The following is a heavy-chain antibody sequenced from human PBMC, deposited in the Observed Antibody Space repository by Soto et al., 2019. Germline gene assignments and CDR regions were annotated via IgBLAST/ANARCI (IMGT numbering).Heavy chain of an antibody. CDR3: AKPLLWFGEFNNWFDP. CDR2: ISGSGGST. V-gene: IGHV3-23*01. CDR1: GFTFSSYA. D-gene: IGHD3-10*01. Sequence: GGSLRLSCAASGFTFSSYAMSWVRQAPGKGLEWVSAISGSGGSTYYADSVKGRFTISRDNSKNTLYLQMNSLRAEDTAVYYCAKPLLWFGEFNNWFDPWGQGTLVTSPQ. J-gene: IGHJ5*02.